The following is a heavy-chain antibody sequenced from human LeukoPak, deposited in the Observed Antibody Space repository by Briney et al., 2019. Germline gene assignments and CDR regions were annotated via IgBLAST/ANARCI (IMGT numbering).Heavy chain of an antibody. Sequence: GGSLRLSCAASGFTFSDYYMSWIRQAPGKGLEWVSYISSSGSTIYYADSVKGRPTISRDNAKNSLYLQMNSLRAEDTAVYYCARDHTPAAMVLDYWGQGTLVTVSS. CDR1: GFTFSDYY. V-gene: IGHV3-11*01. D-gene: IGHD5-18*01. J-gene: IGHJ4*02. CDR2: ISSSGSTI. CDR3: ARDHTPAAMVLDY.